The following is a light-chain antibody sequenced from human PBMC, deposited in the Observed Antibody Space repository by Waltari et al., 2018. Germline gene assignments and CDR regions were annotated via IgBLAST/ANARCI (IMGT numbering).Light chain of an antibody. V-gene: IGKV3-15*01. J-gene: IGKJ1*01. CDR1: QYISNN. CDR2: GAS. Sequence: EIVMTQSPATLSVSPGERATLSCRASQYISNNLAWYQHNLGQAPRLLIYGASTMATGIPARFSGSGSGTEFTLTISSMQAEDFAVYYCQQYNNWPPWTFGRGTKVEIK. CDR3: QQYNNWPPWT.